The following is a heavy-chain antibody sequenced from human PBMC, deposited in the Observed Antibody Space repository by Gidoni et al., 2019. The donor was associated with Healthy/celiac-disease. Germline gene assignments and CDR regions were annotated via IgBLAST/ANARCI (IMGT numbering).Heavy chain of an antibody. CDR3: AKDALRFLEWSYGMDV. Sequence: EVQLVESGGVVVQPGGSLRLSCAASGFTFDDYAMHWVRQAPGKGLEWVSLISWDGGSTYYAESVKGRFTISRDNSKNSLYLQMNSLRAEDTALYYCAKDALRFLEWSYGMDVWGQGTTVTVSS. V-gene: IGHV3-43D*03. D-gene: IGHD3-3*01. CDR1: GFTFDDYA. CDR2: ISWDGGST. J-gene: IGHJ6*02.